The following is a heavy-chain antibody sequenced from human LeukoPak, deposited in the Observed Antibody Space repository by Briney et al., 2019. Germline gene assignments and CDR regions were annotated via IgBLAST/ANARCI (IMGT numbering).Heavy chain of an antibody. Sequence: GGSLRLSCAASGFTSSDYYMSWIRQAPGKGLEWVSYISSSGSTIYYADSVKGRLTISRDNDKNSLYLQMNSLRAEDTAVYYCASWLYSYGHFDYWGQGTLVTVSS. J-gene: IGHJ4*02. CDR3: ASWLYSYGHFDY. CDR1: GFTSSDYY. CDR2: ISSSGSTI. V-gene: IGHV3-11*04. D-gene: IGHD5-18*01.